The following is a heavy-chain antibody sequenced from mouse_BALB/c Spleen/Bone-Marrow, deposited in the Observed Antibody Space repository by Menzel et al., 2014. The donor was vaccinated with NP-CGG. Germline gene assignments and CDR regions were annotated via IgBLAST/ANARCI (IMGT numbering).Heavy chain of an antibody. CDR3: ARRGCHLYAMDY. D-gene: IGHD6-1*01. V-gene: IGHV3-2*02. Sequence: DVQLVESGPGLVKPSQSLSPPCTVTGYSITSDYAWNWIRQFPGNKLEWMGYISYSGSTSYNPSLKSRISITRDTSKNQFFLQLNSVTTEDTATYYCARRGCHLYAMDYWGQGTSVTVSS. J-gene: IGHJ4*01. CDR2: ISYSGST. CDR1: GYSITSDYA.